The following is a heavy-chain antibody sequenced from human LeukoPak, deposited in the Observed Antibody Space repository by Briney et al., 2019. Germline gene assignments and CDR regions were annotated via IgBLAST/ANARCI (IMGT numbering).Heavy chain of an antibody. CDR1: GYTFTSYD. CDR2: MNPNSGNT. D-gene: IGHD3-3*01. V-gene: IGHV1-8*01. Sequence: ASVKVSCKASGYTFTSYDINWVRQATRQGLEWMGWMNPNSGNTGYAQKFQGRVTMTRNTSISTAYMELSSLRSEDTAVYYCARARSGSENWFDPWGQGTLVTVSS. J-gene: IGHJ5*02. CDR3: ARARSGSENWFDP.